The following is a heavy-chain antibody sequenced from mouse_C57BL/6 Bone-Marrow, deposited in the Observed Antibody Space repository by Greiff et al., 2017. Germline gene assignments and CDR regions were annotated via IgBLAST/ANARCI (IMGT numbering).Heavy chain of an antibody. D-gene: IGHD2-3*01. CDR3: VYDYGYFGV. Sequence: QVQLQQPGAELVKPGASVKLSCKASGYTFTSYWMHWVKQRPVQGLEWIGMIHPTSGSTNYNEKFKSKATLTVDKSSSTAYMQLSSLTSEDSAVYYCVYDYGYFGVWGTGTTVTVSA. V-gene: IGHV1-64*01. CDR1: GYTFTSYW. J-gene: IGHJ1*03. CDR2: IHPTSGST.